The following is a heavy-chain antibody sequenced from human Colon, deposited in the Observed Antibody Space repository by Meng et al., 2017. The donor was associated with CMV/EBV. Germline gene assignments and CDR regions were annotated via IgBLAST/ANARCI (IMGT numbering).Heavy chain of an antibody. V-gene: IGHV1-18*01. J-gene: IGHJ5*02. CDR1: GYSFSNYA. CDR3: AREGVGRWFDP. CDR2: ISPYRGDT. Sequence: ASVKVSCKASGYSFSNYAISWVRLAPGQGLEWMGWISPYRGDTNYAQKFQGRVIMSTDTPTSTAYMELRSLRPDDTAVYYCAREGVGRWFDPWGQGTLVTVSS.